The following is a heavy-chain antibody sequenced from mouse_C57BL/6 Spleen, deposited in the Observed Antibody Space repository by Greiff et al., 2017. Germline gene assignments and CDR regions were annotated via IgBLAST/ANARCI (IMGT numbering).Heavy chain of an antibody. V-gene: IGHV5-17*01. CDR2: ISSGSSTI. CDR3: ARNYYYGSSYDYAMDY. CDR1: GFTFSDYG. Sequence: EVQRVESGGGLVKPGGSLKLSCAASGFTFSDYGMHWVRQAPEKGLEWVAYISSGSSTIYYADTVKGRFTISRDNAKNTLFLQMTSLRSEDTAMYYCARNYYYGSSYDYAMDYWGQGTSVTVSS. D-gene: IGHD1-1*01. J-gene: IGHJ4*01.